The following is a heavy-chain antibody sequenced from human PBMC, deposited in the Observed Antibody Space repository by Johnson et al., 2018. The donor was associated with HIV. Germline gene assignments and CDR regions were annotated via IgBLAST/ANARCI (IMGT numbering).Heavy chain of an antibody. CDR3: TTGWYSGYDLPNAFDI. Sequence: VQLVESGGGLVKPGGSLRLSCAASGFTFSNAWMSWVRQAPGKGLEWVGRIKSKTDGGTTDYAAPVKGRFTISRDDSKNTLYLQMNSLKTEDTAVYYCTTGWYSGYDLPNAFDIWGQGTMVTVSS. V-gene: IGHV3-15*01. CDR2: IKSKTDGGTT. CDR1: GFTFSNAW. J-gene: IGHJ3*02. D-gene: IGHD5-12*01.